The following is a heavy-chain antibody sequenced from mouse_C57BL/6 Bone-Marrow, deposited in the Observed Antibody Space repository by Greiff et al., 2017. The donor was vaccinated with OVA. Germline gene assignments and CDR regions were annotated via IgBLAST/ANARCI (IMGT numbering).Heavy chain of an antibody. CDR1: GYSITSGYY. CDR3: ARRATPYYAMDY. CDR2: ISYDGSN. V-gene: IGHV3-6*01. J-gene: IGHJ4*01. D-gene: IGHD3-1*01. Sequence: EVQLVESGPGLVKPSQSLSLTCSVTGYSITSGYYWNWIRQFPGNKLEWMGYISYDGSNNYNPSLKNRISITRDTSKNQFFLKLNSVTTEDTATYYCARRATPYYAMDYWGQGTSVTVSS.